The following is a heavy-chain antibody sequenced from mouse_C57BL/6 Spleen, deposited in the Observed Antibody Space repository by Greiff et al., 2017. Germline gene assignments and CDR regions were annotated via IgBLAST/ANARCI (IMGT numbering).Heavy chain of an antibody. J-gene: IGHJ4*01. V-gene: IGHV1-69*01. Sequence: QVQLQQPGAELVMPGASVKLSCKASGYTFTSYWMHWVKQRPGQGLEWIGEIDPSDSYTNYNQKFKGKSTLTVDKSSSTAYMQLSSLTSEDSAVYDCASGFYARDYWGQGTSVTVSS. CDR1: GYTFTSYW. CDR3: ASGFYARDY. CDR2: IDPSDSYT.